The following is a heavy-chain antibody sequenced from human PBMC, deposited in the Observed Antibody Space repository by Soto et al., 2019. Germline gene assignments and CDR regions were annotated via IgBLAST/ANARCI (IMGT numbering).Heavy chain of an antibody. CDR1: GYTFTGYY. J-gene: IGHJ6*02. Sequence: ASVKVSCKASGYTFTGYYMHWVRQAPGQGLEWMGWINPNSGGTNYAQKFQGWVTMTRDTSISTAYMELSRLRSDDTAVYYCAREKGDDIEGYYYYYGMDVWGQGTTVTVSS. CDR2: INPNSGGT. V-gene: IGHV1-2*04. D-gene: IGHD1-1*01. CDR3: AREKGDDIEGYYYYYGMDV.